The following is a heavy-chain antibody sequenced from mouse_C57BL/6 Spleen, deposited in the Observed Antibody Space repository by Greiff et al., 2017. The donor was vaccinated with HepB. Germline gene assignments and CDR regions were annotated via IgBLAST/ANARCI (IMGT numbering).Heavy chain of an antibody. CDR2: IYPRSGNT. J-gene: IGHJ4*01. CDR3: ARRGYGRAMDY. CDR1: GYTFTSYG. V-gene: IGHV1-81*01. D-gene: IGHD2-14*01. Sequence: VKLVESGAELARPGASVKLSCKASGYTFTSYGISWVKQRTGQGLEWIGEIYPRSGNTYYNEKFKGKATLTADKSSSTAYMELRSLTSEDSAVYFCARRGYGRAMDYWGQGTSVTVSS.